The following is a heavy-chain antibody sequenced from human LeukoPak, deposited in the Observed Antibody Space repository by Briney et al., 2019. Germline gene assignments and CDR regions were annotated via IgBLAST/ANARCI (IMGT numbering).Heavy chain of an antibody. CDR3: TRDLMVRGVILLAFFDY. CDR1: GFTFGDYA. J-gene: IGHJ4*02. D-gene: IGHD3-10*01. V-gene: IGHV3-49*04. CDR2: IRSKAYGGTT. Sequence: GSLRLSCTASGFTFGDYAMSWVRQAPGKGLEWVGFIRSKAYGGTTEYAASVKGRFTISRDDSKSIAYLQMNSLKTEDTAVYYCTRDLMVRGVILLAFFDYWGQGTLVTVSS.